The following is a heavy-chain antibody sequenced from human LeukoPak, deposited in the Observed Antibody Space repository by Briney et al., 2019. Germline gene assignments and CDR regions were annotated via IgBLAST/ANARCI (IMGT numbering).Heavy chain of an antibody. V-gene: IGHV3-23*01. Sequence: GASLRLSCAASGFTFSTYAMGWVRQAPGKGLEWVSSIKGGGGDPFYADSVKGRFAISRDNSKNTLFLQLKSLRAEDSAVYYCAKGGHDFNPFYWWGQGTLVTVSS. D-gene: IGHD2-21*02. CDR1: GFTFSTYA. CDR3: AKGGHDFNPFYW. CDR2: IKGGGGDP. J-gene: IGHJ4*02.